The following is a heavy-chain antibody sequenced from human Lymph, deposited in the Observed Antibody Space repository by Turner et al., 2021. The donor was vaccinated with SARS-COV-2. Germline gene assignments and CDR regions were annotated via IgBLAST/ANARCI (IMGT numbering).Heavy chain of an antibody. J-gene: IGHJ4*02. CDR1: GFTFSNAW. D-gene: IGHD6-13*01. CDR2: INTKTDGGTT. V-gene: IGHV3-15*01. Sequence: EVQLVESGGGLVKPGGSLRLSCAASGFTFSNAWMTWVRQAPVKGLEWVGRINTKTDGGTTDYAAPVKGRFTISRDDSKNTLYLQMNSLKTEDTAVYYCTTHSAPDYWGQGTLVTVSS. CDR3: TTHSAPDY.